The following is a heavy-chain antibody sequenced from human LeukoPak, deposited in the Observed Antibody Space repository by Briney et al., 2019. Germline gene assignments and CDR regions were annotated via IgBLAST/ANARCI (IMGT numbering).Heavy chain of an antibody. CDR2: ISGSGGTT. CDR3: ARDRAWNYFDY. Sequence: QAGGSLRLSCAASGFTFSSYAMSWVRQAPGKGLELVSGISGSGGTTYYADSVEGRSTISRDNSKNTLYLQMDSLRAEDTAVYYCARDRAWNYFDYWGQGTLVTVSS. CDR1: GFTFSSYA. D-gene: IGHD3-3*01. J-gene: IGHJ4*02. V-gene: IGHV3-23*01.